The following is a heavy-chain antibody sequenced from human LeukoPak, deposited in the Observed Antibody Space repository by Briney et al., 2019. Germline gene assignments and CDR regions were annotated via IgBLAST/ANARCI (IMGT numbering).Heavy chain of an antibody. CDR3: ARDPRTGSPDYFDY. D-gene: IGHD3-10*01. CDR1: GFTFNNYP. CDR2: IGYDGRFK. V-gene: IGHV3-30*04. Sequence: GTSLRLSCATSGFTFNNYPMHWVRQAPAKGLEWVAVIGYDGRFKFHSDSVKGRFTISRDDSKNTLYLQMNSLRPEDTAVYYCARDPRTGSPDYFDYWGQGTLVTVST. J-gene: IGHJ4*02.